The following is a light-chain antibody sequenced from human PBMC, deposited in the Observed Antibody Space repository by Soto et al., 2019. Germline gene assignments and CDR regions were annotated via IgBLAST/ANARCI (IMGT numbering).Light chain of an antibody. Sequence: QSVLTQPPSVSAAPGQKGTISCSGRSSNIGNNYVSWYQQLPGTAPKLLIYENNKRPSGIPDRFSGSKSGTSATLGITVLQTGDEADYYCGTWDSSLSAYVFGTGTKVTVL. V-gene: IGLV1-51*02. CDR1: SSNIGNNY. J-gene: IGLJ1*01. CDR2: ENN. CDR3: GTWDSSLSAYV.